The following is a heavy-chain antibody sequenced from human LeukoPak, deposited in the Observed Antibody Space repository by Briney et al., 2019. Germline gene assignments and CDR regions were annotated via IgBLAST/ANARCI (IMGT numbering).Heavy chain of an antibody. Sequence: PSETLSLTCTVSGGSISSYYWSWIRQPPGKGLEWIGYIYYSGSTNYNPSLKSRVTISVDTSKNQFSLKLSSVTAADTAVYYCARDNSSREGYSYYDYVWGSYRPNNYFDYWGQGTLVTVSS. CDR1: GGSISSYY. D-gene: IGHD3-16*02. V-gene: IGHV4-59*01. CDR3: ARDNSSREGYSYYDYVWGSYRPNNYFDY. CDR2: IYYSGST. J-gene: IGHJ4*02.